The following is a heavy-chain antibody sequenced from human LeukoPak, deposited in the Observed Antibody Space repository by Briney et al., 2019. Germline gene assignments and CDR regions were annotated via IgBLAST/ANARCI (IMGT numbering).Heavy chain of an antibody. D-gene: IGHD6-6*01. V-gene: IGHV1-2*02. CDR3: ARDLGLIAASYYFDF. J-gene: IGHJ4*02. CDR2: INPNSGGT. Sequence: GASVKVSCKASGYTFTGYYMHWVRQAPGQGLEWMGWINPNSGGTNYAQKFQGRVTMTTDTSTNTAYMELRSLRSDTAMYFCARDLGLIAASYYFDFWGQGTLVTVSS. CDR1: GYTFTGYY.